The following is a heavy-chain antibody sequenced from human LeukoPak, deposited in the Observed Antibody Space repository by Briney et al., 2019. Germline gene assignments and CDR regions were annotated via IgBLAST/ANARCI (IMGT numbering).Heavy chain of an antibody. Sequence: GGSLRLSCSASGFTFSRYAMHSVRQAPGKGLEYVSTISSNGGSTYYADSVKGRFPISRDNSKNTLYLQMSSLRAEDTAVYYCVKGSSGWYEGYFDYWGQGTLVTVSS. V-gene: IGHV3-64D*09. CDR2: ISSNGGST. J-gene: IGHJ4*02. D-gene: IGHD6-19*01. CDR1: GFTFSRYA. CDR3: VKGSSGWYEGYFDY.